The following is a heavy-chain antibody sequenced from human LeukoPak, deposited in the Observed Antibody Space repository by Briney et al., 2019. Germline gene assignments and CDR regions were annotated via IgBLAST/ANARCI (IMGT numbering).Heavy chain of an antibody. V-gene: IGHV4-34*01. D-gene: IGHD6-19*01. J-gene: IGHJ4*02. CDR1: GGSFSGYY. Sequence: SETLSLTCAVYGGSFSGYYWSWIRQPPGKGLEWIGEINHSGSTNYNPSLKSRVTISVDTSKNQFSLKLSSVTAADTAVYYRARGSRQWLVDYWGQGTLVTVSS. CDR3: ARGSRQWLVDY. CDR2: INHSGST.